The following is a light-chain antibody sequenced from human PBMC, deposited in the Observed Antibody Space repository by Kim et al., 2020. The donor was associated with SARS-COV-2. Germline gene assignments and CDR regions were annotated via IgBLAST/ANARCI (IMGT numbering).Light chain of an antibody. V-gene: IGKV3-15*01. CDR3: QQFDNWPLT. CDR2: GAS. J-gene: IGKJ5*01. Sequence: EIVMTQSPATLSVSPGERATLSCRASQSVSSNLAWYQQKPGQAPRLLIYGASTRATGIPARFSGRGSGTEFILTISSLQSEDFAVYYCQQFDNWPLTFGQGTRLEIK. CDR1: QSVSSN.